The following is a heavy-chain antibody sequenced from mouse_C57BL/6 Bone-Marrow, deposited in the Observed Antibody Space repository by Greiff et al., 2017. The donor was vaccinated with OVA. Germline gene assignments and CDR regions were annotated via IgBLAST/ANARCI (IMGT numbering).Heavy chain of an antibody. V-gene: IGHV1-64*01. D-gene: IGHD2-4*01. CDR3: ARGLRRGFAY. CDR2: IHPNSGST. Sequence: QVQLQQPGAELVKPGASVKLSCTASGYTFTRYWMHWVKQRPVHGLEWIGMIHPNSGSTNYNEKFKSKATLTVDKSTSTAYMQLSSLTSEDAAVYYCARGLRRGFAYWGQGTLVTVSA. CDR1: GYTFTRYW. J-gene: IGHJ3*01.